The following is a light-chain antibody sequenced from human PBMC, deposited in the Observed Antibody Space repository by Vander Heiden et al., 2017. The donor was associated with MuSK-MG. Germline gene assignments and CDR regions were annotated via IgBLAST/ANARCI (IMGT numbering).Light chain of an antibody. V-gene: IGKV1-9*01. CDR3: QQFNTYPWT. CDR1: QGISSY. Sequence: DIQLTQSPSFLSASVGDRVTITCRASQGISSYLTWYQQKPGKAPKLLIYIASTLQSGVPSRFSGSGSGTEFTLTISSLQPEDSATYYCQQFNTYPWTFGQGAKVEIK. CDR2: IAS. J-gene: IGKJ1*01.